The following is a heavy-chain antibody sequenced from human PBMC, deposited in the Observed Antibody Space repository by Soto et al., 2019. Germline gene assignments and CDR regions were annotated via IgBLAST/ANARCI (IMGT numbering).Heavy chain of an antibody. Sequence: SQTLSLTCAISGDSVSSNGAAWNWIRQSPSRGLEWLGRSYYRSKWYNDYAVSVKSRITINPDTSKNQFSLQLNSVTPEDTAVYYCARGPDPPYSSSWGNWVDPWGQGTLVTDSS. D-gene: IGHD6-13*01. V-gene: IGHV6-1*01. J-gene: IGHJ5*02. CDR3: ARGPDPPYSSSWGNWVDP. CDR1: GDSVSSNGAA. CDR2: SYYRSKWYN.